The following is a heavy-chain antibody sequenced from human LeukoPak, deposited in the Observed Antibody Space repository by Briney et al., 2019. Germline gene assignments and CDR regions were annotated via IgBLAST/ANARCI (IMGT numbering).Heavy chain of an antibody. CDR2: IWYDGSNK. J-gene: IGHJ4*02. CDR1: GFTFSHYG. Sequence: GGSLRLSCAASGFTFSHYGIHWVRQAPGKGLEWVAVIWYDGSNKYYADSVKGRFTISRDNSKNSLYLQMNSLRDEDTAVYYCAKDSHWAFDYWGQGTLVTVSS. V-gene: IGHV3-33*06. CDR3: AKDSHWAFDY. D-gene: IGHD7-27*01.